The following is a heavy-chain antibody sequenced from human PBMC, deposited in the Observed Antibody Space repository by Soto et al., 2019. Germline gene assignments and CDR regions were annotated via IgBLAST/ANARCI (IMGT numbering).Heavy chain of an antibody. CDR2: IDYSGNT. D-gene: IGHD3-16*02. Sequence: QLQLQESGPGLVKPSETLSLTCTVSGGSIISSSYYWAWIRQPPGKRLEWLGNIDYSGNTYYNPSVERRVVISVDTSPNQFSLKLSAVTAVDTAVYYCARHVSVRGDEYYFDQWGQGTLVTVSS. J-gene: IGHJ4*02. V-gene: IGHV4-39*01. CDR3: ARHVSVRGDEYYFDQ. CDR1: GGSIISSSYY.